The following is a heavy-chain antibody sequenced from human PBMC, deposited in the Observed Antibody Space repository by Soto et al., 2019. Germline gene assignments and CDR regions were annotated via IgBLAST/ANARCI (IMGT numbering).Heavy chain of an antibody. V-gene: IGHV4-34*01. CDR3: ARGDMGDCISTSGYRGSLYSYPMDG. CDR1: GGCCSGYY. CDR2: INHSGST. J-gene: IGHJ6*02. D-gene: IGHD2-2*01. Sequence: SGTLYLTCAVYGGCCSGYYWSWIRQPPGKGLEWIGEINHSGSTNCNPSLKSRVTISVDTSKNQFSLKLSSVTAADTAVYYCARGDMGDCISTSGYRGSLYSYPMDGSCQGTTAT.